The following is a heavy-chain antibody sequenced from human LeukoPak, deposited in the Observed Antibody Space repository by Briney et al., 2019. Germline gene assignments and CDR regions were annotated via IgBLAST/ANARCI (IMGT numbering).Heavy chain of an antibody. Sequence: SETLSLTCTVSGGSISSYYWSWIRQPPGKGLEWIGYIYYSGSTNYNPSLKSRVTISVDTSKNQFSLKLSSVTAADTAMYYCARGEMASVLFDYWGQGTLVAVSS. CDR3: ARGEMASVLFDY. J-gene: IGHJ4*02. V-gene: IGHV4-59*12. CDR1: GGSISSYY. D-gene: IGHD5-24*01. CDR2: IYYSGST.